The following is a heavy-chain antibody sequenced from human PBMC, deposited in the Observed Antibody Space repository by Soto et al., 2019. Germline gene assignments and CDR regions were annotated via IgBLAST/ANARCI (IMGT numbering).Heavy chain of an antibody. V-gene: IGHV4-31*03. CDR2: IYYSGST. J-gene: IGHJ6*02. CDR3: ASREGASHYYYGMDV. CDR1: GGSISSGGYY. Sequence: QVQLQESGPGLVKPSQTLSLTCTVSGGSISSGGYYWSWIRQHPGKGLEWIGYIYYSGSTYYNPSLKSRVTISVDTSKDQLYLKLGSVTAADTAVYYCASREGASHYYYGMDVWGQGTTVTVSS.